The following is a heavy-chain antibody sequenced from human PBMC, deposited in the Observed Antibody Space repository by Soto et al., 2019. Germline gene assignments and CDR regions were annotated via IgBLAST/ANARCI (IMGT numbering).Heavy chain of an antibody. D-gene: IGHD1-1*01. CDR3: AFTTGTQKGFDY. J-gene: IGHJ4*02. CDR2: IIPIFGTA. V-gene: IGHV1-69*12. Sequence: QVQLVQSGAEVKKPGSSVKVSCKTSGGTFSSYAISWVRQAPGLGLEWMGGIIPIFGTANYAQKFQGRVTITAVESTSTAYMELSSLRSEDTAVYYCAFTTGTQKGFDYWGQGTLVTVSS. CDR1: GGTFSSYA.